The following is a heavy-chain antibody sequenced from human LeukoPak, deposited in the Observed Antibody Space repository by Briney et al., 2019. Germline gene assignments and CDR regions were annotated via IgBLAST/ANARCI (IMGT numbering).Heavy chain of an antibody. D-gene: IGHD2-2*01. Sequence: SETLSLTCTVSGGSISSGGYYWSRIRQHPGKGLEWIGYIYYSGSTYYNPSLKSRVTISVDTSKNQFSLKLSSVTAADTAVYYCARTHAGYFDYWGQGTLVTVSS. CDR2: IYYSGST. CDR3: ARTHAGYFDY. V-gene: IGHV4-31*03. CDR1: GGSISSGGYY. J-gene: IGHJ4*02.